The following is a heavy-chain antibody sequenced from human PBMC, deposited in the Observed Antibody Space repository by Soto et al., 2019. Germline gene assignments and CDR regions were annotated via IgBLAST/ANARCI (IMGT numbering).Heavy chain of an antibody. CDR1: GFTFSDYY. CDR2: ISSSSSYT. J-gene: IGHJ6*02. D-gene: IGHD3-22*01. CDR3: ARAGSIVGYYYGMDV. V-gene: IGHV3-11*06. Sequence: TGGSLRLSCAASGFTFSDYYMSWIRQAPGKGLEWVSYISSSSSYTNYADSVKGRFTISRDNAKNSLYLQMNSLRAEDTAVYYCARAGSIVGYYYGMDVWGQGTTVTVS.